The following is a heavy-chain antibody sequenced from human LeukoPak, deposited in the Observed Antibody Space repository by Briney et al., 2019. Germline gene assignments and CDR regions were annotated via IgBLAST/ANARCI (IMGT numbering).Heavy chain of an antibody. CDR1: GGSMSSGSYY. CDR3: ASPYYDILTGGDY. V-gene: IGHV4-61*02. D-gene: IGHD3-9*01. CDR2: IYTSGST. J-gene: IGHJ4*02. Sequence: SETLSLTCTVSGGSMSSGSYYWSWIRQPAGKGLEWIGRIYTSGSTNYNPSLKSRVTISVDTSKNQFSLKLSSVTAADTAVYYCASPYYDILTGGDYWGQGTLVTVSS.